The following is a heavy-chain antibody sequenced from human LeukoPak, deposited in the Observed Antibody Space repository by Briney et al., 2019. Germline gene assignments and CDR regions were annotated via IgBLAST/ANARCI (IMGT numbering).Heavy chain of an antibody. D-gene: IGHD5-18*01. CDR2: IIPIFGTT. CDR1: GGTFSSYA. Sequence: SVKVSRKAPGGTFSSYAISWVRQAPGQGLEWMGGIIPIFGTTNYAQKFQGRVTITADESTSTAYMELSSLRSEDTAVYYCARDRAGYSYGQGGFDYWGQGTLVTVSS. CDR3: ARDRAGYSYGQGGFDY. V-gene: IGHV1-69*01. J-gene: IGHJ4*02.